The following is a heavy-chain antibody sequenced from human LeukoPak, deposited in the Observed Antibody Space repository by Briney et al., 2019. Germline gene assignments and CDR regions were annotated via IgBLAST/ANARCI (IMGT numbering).Heavy chain of an antibody. Sequence: GGSLRLSCAASGFTFGSPWMHWVRHAPGKGLVWVSRINSDGSATAYADSVKGRFTISRDNAENTLYLQMNSLRAEDTAVYYCARGTAGYHSSYFDYWGQGTLVTVSS. D-gene: IGHD3-16*02. CDR2: INSDGSAT. J-gene: IGHJ4*02. V-gene: IGHV3-74*01. CDR1: GFTFGSPW. CDR3: ARGTAGYHSSYFDY.